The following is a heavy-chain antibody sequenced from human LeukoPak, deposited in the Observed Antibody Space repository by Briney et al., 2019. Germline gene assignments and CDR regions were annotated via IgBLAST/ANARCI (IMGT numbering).Heavy chain of an antibody. V-gene: IGHV3-30-3*01. CDR1: GFTFSNYA. CDR2: ISYDGHYK. CDR3: ARDHAADIVATGEDY. J-gene: IGHJ4*02. Sequence: GRSLRLSCAASGFTFSNYAMHWVRRAPGKGLEWVAVISYDGHYKYYADSVKGRFTISRDNSRNTLYLQMNSLRGEDTAVYYCARDHAADIVATGEDYWGQGTLVTVSS. D-gene: IGHD5-12*01.